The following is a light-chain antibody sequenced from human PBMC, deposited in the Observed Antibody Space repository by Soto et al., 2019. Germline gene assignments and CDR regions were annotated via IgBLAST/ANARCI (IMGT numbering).Light chain of an antibody. V-gene: IGKV3-20*01. Sequence: EIVLTQSPGTLSLSPGERATLSCRASQSISSRYLAWYQQKPGQAPRLLIYGASNRATGIPDRFSGSGSGTDFTLTISRLEPEDFAVYFCQQYGSSPPFTFGQGTKVEIK. CDR3: QQYGSSPPFT. CDR2: GAS. J-gene: IGKJ2*01. CDR1: QSISSRY.